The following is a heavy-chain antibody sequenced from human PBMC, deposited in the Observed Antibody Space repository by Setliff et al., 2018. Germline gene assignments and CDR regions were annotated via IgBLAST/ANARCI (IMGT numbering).Heavy chain of an antibody. V-gene: IGHV1-69*04. Sequence: GASVKVSCKASGGTFSSHYISWVRQAPGQGPQWLGRIIPASNGANYAQRFRGRVSFSADTSTGTVFMDLSSLESEDTAVYYCVRVRRGGYHSIYWSFDLWGRGTLVTVSS. CDR1: GGTFSSHY. CDR2: IIPASNGA. J-gene: IGHJ2*01. D-gene: IGHD1-26*01. CDR3: VRVRRGGYHSIYWSFDL.